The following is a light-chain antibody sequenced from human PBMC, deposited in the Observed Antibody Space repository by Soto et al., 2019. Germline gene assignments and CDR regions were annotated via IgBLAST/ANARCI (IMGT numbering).Light chain of an antibody. CDR2: DAS. CDR3: QQYSSYWT. CDR1: QSISSY. V-gene: IGKV1-5*01. Sequence: DIQMTQSPSSLSASVGDRVTITCRASQSISSYLNWYQQKPGKAPKLLIYDASRLESGVPSRFSGSGSGTEFTLTISSLQPDDFATYYCQQYSSYWTFGQGTKVDIK. J-gene: IGKJ1*01.